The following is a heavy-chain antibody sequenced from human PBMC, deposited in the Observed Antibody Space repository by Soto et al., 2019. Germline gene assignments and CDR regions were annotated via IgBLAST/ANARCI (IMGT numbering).Heavy chain of an antibody. CDR3: ARESSYYGSGTYGYYYYGMDV. Sequence: ASVKVSCKASGYTFTSYGLSWVRQAPGQGLEWMGWINAYNGKTNYAQKLQGRVTMTTDTSTSTAYMELRSLRSDDTAVYYCARESSYYGSGTYGYYYYGMDVWG. J-gene: IGHJ6*02. V-gene: IGHV1-18*01. CDR2: INAYNGKT. CDR1: GYTFTSYG. D-gene: IGHD3-10*01.